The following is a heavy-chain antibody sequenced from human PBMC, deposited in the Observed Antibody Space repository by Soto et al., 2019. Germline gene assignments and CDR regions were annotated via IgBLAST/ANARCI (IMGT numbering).Heavy chain of an antibody. CDR2: IYYSGST. Sequence: PSETPSITCTVSGGSISSSSYYWGWIRQPPGKGLEWIGSIYYSGSTYYNPSLKSRVTISVDTSKNQFSLKLSSVTAADTAVYYCASYGDYVIGWFDPWGQGTLVTVSS. V-gene: IGHV4-39*01. J-gene: IGHJ5*02. D-gene: IGHD4-17*01. CDR3: ASYGDYVIGWFDP. CDR1: GGSISSSSYY.